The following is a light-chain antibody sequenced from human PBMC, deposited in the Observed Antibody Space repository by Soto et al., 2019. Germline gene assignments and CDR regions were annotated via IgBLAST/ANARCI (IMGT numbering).Light chain of an antibody. Sequence: DIQMTQSPASLSASVGDRVTITCRASQSISSYLNWYQQKPGKAPKLLIFAASSLQGGVPSRFSGSRSGPDFTLTISSLQPEDFATYYCQQSYSSPPTFGQGTKVDIK. V-gene: IGKV1-39*01. CDR1: QSISSY. J-gene: IGKJ1*01. CDR3: QQSYSSPPT. CDR2: AAS.